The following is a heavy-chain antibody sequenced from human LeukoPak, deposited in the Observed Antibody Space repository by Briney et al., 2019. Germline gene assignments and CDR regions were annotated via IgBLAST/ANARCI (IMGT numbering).Heavy chain of an antibody. Sequence: SETLSLTCTVSVGSISSSSYYWGWIRQPPGKGLEWIGSIYFDGSTYYNPSLKSRVTISVDTSKNQFSLKLSSVTAADTAVYYCARAYITIGLPTFDYWGQGTLVTVSS. CDR1: VGSISSSSYY. J-gene: IGHJ4*02. D-gene: IGHD3-10*01. V-gene: IGHV4-39*01. CDR3: ARAYITIGLPTFDY. CDR2: IYFDGST.